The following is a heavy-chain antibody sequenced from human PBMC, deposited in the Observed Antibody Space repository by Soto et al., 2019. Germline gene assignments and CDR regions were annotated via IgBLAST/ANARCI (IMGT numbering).Heavy chain of an antibody. CDR3: ARSRYCSSTSCFTLGVYFDS. V-gene: IGHV4-30-4*01. D-gene: IGHD2-2*01. CDR2: IYYSGST. J-gene: IGHJ4*02. CDR1: GDSISSGDYY. Sequence: SETLSLTCTVSGDSISSGDYYWSWIRQSPGKGQEWIGHIYYSGSTYYNPALKSRVTISVDTSKNQFSLKLSSVTAADTAVYHCARSRYCSSTSCFTLGVYFDSWGQGTMVTVSS.